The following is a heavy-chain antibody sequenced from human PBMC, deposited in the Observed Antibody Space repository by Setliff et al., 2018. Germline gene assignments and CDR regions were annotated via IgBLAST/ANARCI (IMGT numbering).Heavy chain of an antibody. Sequence: KTSETLSLTCTVSGGSIGSYYWTWIRQPAGRGLEWIGRIYTTGSTNFNPSLNSRVTMSLDKSKNQFSLKLSSVTAADSAVYFCARVRIVPYCMDVWGKGTTVTSP. J-gene: IGHJ6*03. CDR3: ARVRIVPYCMDV. D-gene: IGHD2-15*01. V-gene: IGHV4-4*07. CDR2: IYTTGST. CDR1: GGSIGSYY.